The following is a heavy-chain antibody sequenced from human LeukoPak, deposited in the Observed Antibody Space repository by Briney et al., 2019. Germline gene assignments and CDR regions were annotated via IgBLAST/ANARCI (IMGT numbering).Heavy chain of an antibody. V-gene: IGHV4-34*01. J-gene: IGHJ4*02. CDR3: GIRGPGRRFIDY. Sequence: PETLSLTCAVYGGSFSGYYWSWIRQPPGKGLGWIGEINHSGSTNYNTSLKGRVPIPVTTSKNQFSLKLSAVTAADTPANYCGIRGPGRRFIDYWGQGTLVTVSS. CDR2: INHSGST. D-gene: IGHD3-10*01. CDR1: GGSFSGYY.